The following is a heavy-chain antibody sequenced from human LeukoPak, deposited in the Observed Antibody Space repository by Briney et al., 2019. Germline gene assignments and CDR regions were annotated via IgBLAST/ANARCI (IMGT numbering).Heavy chain of an antibody. CDR1: GGPTIGYN. CDR2: IYSSGST. V-gene: IGHV4-4*07. CDR3: ARGGKATVVTM. Sequence: SETLSLTCTVSGGPTIGYNWSWIRKPPGKDLKWIGRIYSSGSTNYNPSLKSRVSMSVDTSKNQFSLKLTSVTAADTAVYYCARGGKATVVTMWGQGILVTVSS. D-gene: IGHD4-23*01. J-gene: IGHJ4*02.